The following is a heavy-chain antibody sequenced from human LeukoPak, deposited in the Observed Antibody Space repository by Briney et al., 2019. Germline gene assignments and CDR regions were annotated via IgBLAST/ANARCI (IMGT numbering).Heavy chain of an antibody. CDR2: IYYSGNT. V-gene: IGHV4-31*03. CDR1: GGSISSGGYY. Sequence: SETLSLTCTVSGGSISSGGYYWSWIRQHPGKGLEWIGYIYYSGNTYYNPSLKSRVTISVDTSKNQFSLKLRSVTAADTAVYYCARHYGGYVSYGLDVWGQGTAVTVSS. D-gene: IGHD5-12*01. J-gene: IGHJ6*02. CDR3: ARHYGGYVSYGLDV.